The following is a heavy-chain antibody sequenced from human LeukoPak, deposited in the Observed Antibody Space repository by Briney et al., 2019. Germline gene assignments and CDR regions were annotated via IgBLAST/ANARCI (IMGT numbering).Heavy chain of an antibody. D-gene: IGHD3-16*01. CDR3: ARDHDPNYFDY. Sequence: SETLSLTCTVSGGSISIGDYYWSWIRKPPGKGLEWIGYIYYSGSTYYNPSLKSRVTISVDTSKNQFSLKLSSVTAADTAVYYCARDHDPNYFDYWAQGTLVTVSS. CDR1: GGSISIGDYY. V-gene: IGHV4-30-4*01. CDR2: IYYSGST. J-gene: IGHJ4*02.